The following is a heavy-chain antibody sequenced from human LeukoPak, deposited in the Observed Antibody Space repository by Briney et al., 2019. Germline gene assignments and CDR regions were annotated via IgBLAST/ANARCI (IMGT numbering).Heavy chain of an antibody. CDR3: AKDLETGYEGVGIHV. D-gene: IGHD5-12*01. CDR2: ISGSGGST. Sequence: QTGGSLRLSCAATGFTFSGYAMSWVRQAPGKGLEWVSAISGSGGSTYYADSVKGRFTISRDNSKNTLYLQMNNLRPDDTAVYYCAKDLETGYEGVGIHVWGQGTTVTVSS. CDR1: GFTFSGYA. V-gene: IGHV3-23*01. J-gene: IGHJ6*02.